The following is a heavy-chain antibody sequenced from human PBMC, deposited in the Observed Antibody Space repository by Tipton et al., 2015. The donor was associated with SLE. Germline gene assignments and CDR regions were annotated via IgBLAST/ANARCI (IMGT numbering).Heavy chain of an antibody. J-gene: IGHJ6*02. CDR3: ARFVLGSGWFYNGMDV. D-gene: IGHD6-19*01. V-gene: IGHV3-7*01. Sequence: GSLRLSCAASGFTFSSYWMSWVRQAPGKGLECVANIKQDGNEKYYVDSVKGRFSISRDNPKNSLYLQMNSLRVEDTAVYYCARFVLGSGWFYNGMDVWGLGTTVTVSS. CDR1: GFTFSSYW. CDR2: IKQDGNEK.